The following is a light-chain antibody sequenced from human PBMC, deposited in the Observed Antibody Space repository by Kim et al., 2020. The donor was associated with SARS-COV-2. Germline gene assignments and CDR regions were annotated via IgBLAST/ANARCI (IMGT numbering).Light chain of an antibody. Sequence: VSLGERVTPSCRASESVKTYLAWYQQRPGQAPRLLIYGASTRATGIPARFSGSGSGTDFTVTISSLQAEDAAVYYCQQHNKWPLTFGGGTKVDIK. V-gene: IGKV3-15*01. CDR1: ESVKTY. J-gene: IGKJ4*01. CDR2: GAS. CDR3: QQHNKWPLT.